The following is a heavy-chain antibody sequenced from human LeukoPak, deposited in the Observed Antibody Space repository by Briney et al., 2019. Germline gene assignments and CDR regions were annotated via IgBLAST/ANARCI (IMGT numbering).Heavy chain of an antibody. CDR2: IYPGDSDT. J-gene: IGHJ3*02. CDR3: ARHGVYYDSSGYYSHDAFDI. V-gene: IGHV5-51*01. CDR1: GYSFTSYW. Sequence: GESLQISCKGSGYSFTSYWIGWVRQMPGKGLGWMGIIYPGDSDTRYSPSFQGQVTISADKSISTAYLQWSSLKASDTAMYYCARHGVYYDSSGYYSHDAFDIWGQGTMVTVSS. D-gene: IGHD3-22*01.